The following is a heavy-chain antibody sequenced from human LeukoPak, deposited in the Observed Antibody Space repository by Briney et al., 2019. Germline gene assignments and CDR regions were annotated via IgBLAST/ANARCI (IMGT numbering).Heavy chain of an antibody. CDR3: ARVRSGYDSRYSRYYYFDY. V-gene: IGHV4-34*01. CDR2: INHSGST. Sequence: SETLSLTCAVYGGSFSGYYWSWIRQPPGKGLEWIGEINHSGSTNYNPSLKSRVTISVDTSKNQFSLKLSSVTAADTAVYYCARVRSGYDSRYSRYYYFDYWGQGTLVTVSS. J-gene: IGHJ4*02. D-gene: IGHD5-12*01. CDR1: GGSFSGYY.